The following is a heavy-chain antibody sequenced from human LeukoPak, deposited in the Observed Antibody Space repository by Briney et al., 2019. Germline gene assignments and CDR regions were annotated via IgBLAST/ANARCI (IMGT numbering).Heavy chain of an antibody. D-gene: IGHD6-13*01. V-gene: IGHV4-34*01. CDR2: INHSGST. CDR1: GGSFSGFY. CDR3: ARASVLYSSSLARPSYYYYYMDV. Sequence: PSETLSLTCAVYGGSFSGFYWSWIRQPPGKGLEGRREINHSGSTNYNPSLKSRVTISVDTSKNQFSLKLSSVTAADTAVYYCARASVLYSSSLARPSYYYYYMDVWGKGTTVTVSS. J-gene: IGHJ6*03.